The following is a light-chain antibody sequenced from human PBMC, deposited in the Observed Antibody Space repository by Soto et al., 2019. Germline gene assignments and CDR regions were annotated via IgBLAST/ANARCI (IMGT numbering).Light chain of an antibody. CDR3: TPYTSRPRGV. J-gene: IGLJ1*01. V-gene: IGLV2-14*01. CDR1: SSDVGGYNY. Sequence: QSALTQPASVSGSPGQSITISCTGTSSDVGGYNYVSWYQQHPGKAPKLIIYEVSNRPSGVSNRFSGSKSGNTASLTISGPRAEEGADYTSTPYTSRPRGVVETGTRPTVL. CDR2: EVS.